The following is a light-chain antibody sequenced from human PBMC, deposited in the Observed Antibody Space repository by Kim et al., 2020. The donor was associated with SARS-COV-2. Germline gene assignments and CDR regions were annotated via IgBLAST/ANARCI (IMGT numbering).Light chain of an antibody. J-gene: IGKJ2*01. CDR1: HWLGNW. CDR2: EAS. V-gene: IGKV1-5*03. Sequence: SAAVGDRVTITGRASHWLGNWLSWYQQKPGKAPQLLLFEASILESGVPSRFSGSVSGTEFRLTISGLQPEDFATYYCQQYDGFSYTFGQGTKLEI. CDR3: QQYDGFSYT.